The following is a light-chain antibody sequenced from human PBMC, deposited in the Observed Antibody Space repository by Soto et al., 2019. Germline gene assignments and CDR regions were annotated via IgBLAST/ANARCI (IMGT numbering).Light chain of an antibody. J-gene: IGLJ2*01. CDR1: SSNIGSNS. Sequence: QSVLTQPPSASGPPGQRVTISCSGSSSNIGSNSVYWYQQLPGTAPKLLIYSNNQRPSGVSDRFSGSKSGTSASLAISGLRSEDEADYYCAAWDDSLSGLVFGGGTKVTVL. CDR3: AAWDDSLSGLV. CDR2: SNN. V-gene: IGLV1-47*02.